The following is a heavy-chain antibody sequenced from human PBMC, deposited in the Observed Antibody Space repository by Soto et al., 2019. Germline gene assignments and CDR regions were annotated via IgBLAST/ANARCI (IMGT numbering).Heavy chain of an antibody. CDR2: TYYRSKWYS. CDR3: SRLYSSAWAFDY. V-gene: IGHV6-1*01. D-gene: IGHD6-13*01. Sequence: SQTLSLTCAISGDSVASNSVAWSWIRQSPSRGLEWLGRTYYRSKWYSDYAISLKSRITINADTSKNQFSLHLNSVTPDDTAVYDGSRLYSSAWAFDYWGQGTLVTVSS. CDR1: GDSVASNSVA. J-gene: IGHJ4*02.